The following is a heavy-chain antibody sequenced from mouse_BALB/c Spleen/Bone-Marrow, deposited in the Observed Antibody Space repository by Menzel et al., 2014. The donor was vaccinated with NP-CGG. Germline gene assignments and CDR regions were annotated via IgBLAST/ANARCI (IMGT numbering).Heavy chain of an antibody. CDR1: GYVFTSYL. D-gene: IGHD4-1*01. CDR3: ARSLTGKKTFDY. CDR2: INAGSGGT. J-gene: IGHJ2*01. Sequence: VQLQQSGAELVRPGTSVKVSCKASGYVFTSYLIEWVKQRPGQGLEWIGVINAGSGGTDYSEKFKGEATLTADKSSSTAYMQLSSLTSDDSAVYFCARSLTGKKTFDYWGQGTTLTVSS. V-gene: IGHV1-54*01.